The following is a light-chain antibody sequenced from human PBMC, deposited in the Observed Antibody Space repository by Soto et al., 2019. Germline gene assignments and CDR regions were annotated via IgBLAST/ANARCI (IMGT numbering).Light chain of an antibody. Sequence: DIQITQSPFSLSASVRDRVTITCRASQSISSYLNWYQQKPGKAPKLLIYAASSLQSGVPSRFSGSGSGTDFTLTISSLQPEDFATYYCQQSYSITWTFGQGTRLEI. CDR2: AAS. CDR3: QQSYSITWT. J-gene: IGKJ5*01. V-gene: IGKV1-39*01. CDR1: QSISSY.